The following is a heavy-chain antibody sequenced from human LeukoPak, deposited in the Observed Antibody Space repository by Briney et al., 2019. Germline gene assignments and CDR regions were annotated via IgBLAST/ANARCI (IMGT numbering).Heavy chain of an antibody. V-gene: IGHV1-2*02. D-gene: IGHD3-9*01. CDR2: INPNSGGT. J-gene: IGHJ4*02. CDR1: GYTFTGYY. CDR3: ARGAQVVRYVDWLLSH. Sequence: ASVKVSCKASGYTFTGYYMHWVRQAPGQGLEWMGWINPNSGGTNYAQKFQGRVTMTRDTSISTAYMELSRLRSDDTAVYYCARGAQVVRYVDWLLSHWGQGTLVTVSS.